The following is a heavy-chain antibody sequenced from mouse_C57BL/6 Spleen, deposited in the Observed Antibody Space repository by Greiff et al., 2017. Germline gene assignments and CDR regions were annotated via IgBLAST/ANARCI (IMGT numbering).Heavy chain of an antibody. V-gene: IGHV1-55*01. CDR1: GYTFPSYW. CDR2: IYPGSGST. D-gene: IGHD3-3*01. CDR3: ARGDRDFDY. J-gene: IGHJ2*01. Sequence: VQLQQPGAELVKPGASVKMSCKASGYTFPSYWITWVKQRPGQGLEWIGDIYPGSGSTNYNEKFKSKAPLTVDTSSSTAYMQLSSLTSEDPAVYYSARGDRDFDYWGKGTTLTGSS.